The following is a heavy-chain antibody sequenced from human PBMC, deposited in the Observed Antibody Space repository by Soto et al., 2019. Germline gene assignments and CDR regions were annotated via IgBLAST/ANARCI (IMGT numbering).Heavy chain of an antibody. Sequence: SKTLSLTCTVSGGSISSYYWSWIRQPPGKGLEWIGYVYNSGSTNYNPSLKSRVTISEDTSKSQFSLKVNSMTAADTAVYYCARYRREAVAGYTLDNWGQGILVTVSS. CDR1: GGSISSYY. J-gene: IGHJ4*02. CDR2: VYNSGST. D-gene: IGHD6-13*01. CDR3: ARYRREAVAGYTLDN. V-gene: IGHV4-59*01.